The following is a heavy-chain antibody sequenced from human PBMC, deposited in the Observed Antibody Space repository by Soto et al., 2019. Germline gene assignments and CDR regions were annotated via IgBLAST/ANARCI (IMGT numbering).Heavy chain of an antibody. Sequence: SVKVSAKVSGGTFSSYAISWVRRAPGQGLGWMGGIIPIFGTANYAQRFQGRVTITADESTSTAYMERSSLRSEDTAGYYCARVQGIAVALNIWGQGTMVTVSS. V-gene: IGHV1-69*13. CDR2: IIPIFGTA. J-gene: IGHJ3*02. CDR1: GGTFSSYA. D-gene: IGHD6-19*01. CDR3: ARVQGIAVALNI.